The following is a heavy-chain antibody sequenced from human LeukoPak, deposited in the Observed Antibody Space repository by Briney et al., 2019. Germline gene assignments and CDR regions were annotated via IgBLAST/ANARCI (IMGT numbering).Heavy chain of an antibody. D-gene: IGHD6-13*01. J-gene: IGHJ4*02. V-gene: IGHV3-11*01. CDR2: INVNGGAM. Sequence: KAGGSLRLSCAASGFTFSDYYMSCIRQAPGKGLEWVSFINVNGGAMYYADFVKGRFTISRDNAKSSLYLEMNSLRVEDTAVYYCARGPRILAAGSYYFDYWGQGSLVTVSS. CDR3: ARGPRILAAGSYYFDY. CDR1: GFTFSDYY.